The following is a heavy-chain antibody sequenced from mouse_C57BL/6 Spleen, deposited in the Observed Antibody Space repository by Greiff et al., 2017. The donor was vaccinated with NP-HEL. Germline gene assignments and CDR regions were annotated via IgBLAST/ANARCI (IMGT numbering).Heavy chain of an antibody. CDR1: GFTFSDYG. CDR3: ARRDDGSSWAIDY. CDR2: ISSGSSTI. Sequence: EVQLVESGGGLVKPGGSLKLSCAASGFTFSDYGMHWVRQAPEKGLEWVAYISSGSSTIYYADTVKGRFTISSDNAKNTMFLQMTSLRPEDTAMYYCARRDDGSSWAIDYWGQGTSVTVSS. V-gene: IGHV5-17*01. D-gene: IGHD1-1*01. J-gene: IGHJ4*01.